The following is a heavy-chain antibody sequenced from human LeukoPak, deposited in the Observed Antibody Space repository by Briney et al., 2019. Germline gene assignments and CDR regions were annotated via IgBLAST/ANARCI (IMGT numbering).Heavy chain of an antibody. CDR3: ARHRRAGYFDY. CDR1: GGSFSGYY. D-gene: IGHD6-13*01. J-gene: IGHJ4*02. CDR2: IYHSGST. V-gene: IGHV4-34*01. Sequence: SETLSLTCAVYGGSFSGYYWSWIRQPPGKGLEWIGYIYHSGSTYYNPSLKSRVTISVDRSKNQFSLKLSSVTAADTAVYYCARHRRAGYFDYWGQGTLVTVSS.